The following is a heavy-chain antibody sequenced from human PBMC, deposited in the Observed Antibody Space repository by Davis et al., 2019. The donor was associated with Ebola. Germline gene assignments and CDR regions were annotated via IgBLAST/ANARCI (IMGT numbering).Heavy chain of an antibody. J-gene: IGHJ4*02. CDR3: ARAPDKAYQALYRCFDY. D-gene: IGHD2-2*02. CDR2: IYHSGNT. CDR1: GYSISSGYY. V-gene: IGHV4-38-2*02. Sequence: PSETLSLTCTVSGYSISSGYYWGWIRQPPGKGLEWIGNIYHSGNTYYNPSLKSRVTISVDTSKNQFSLKLSSVTAADTAVYYCARAPDKAYQALYRCFDYWGQGTLVTVSS.